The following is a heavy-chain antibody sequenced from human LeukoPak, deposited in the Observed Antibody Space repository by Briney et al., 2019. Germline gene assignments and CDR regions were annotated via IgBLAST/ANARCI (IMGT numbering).Heavy chain of an antibody. D-gene: IGHD2-15*01. CDR1: RFTFSSYW. J-gene: IGHJ4*03. Sequence: RLSCXASRFTFSSYWMSWVRRAPGKGLEWVANIRQDGSETYFVDSVKGRFTISRDNANNSLYMQMNSLRDEDTAVYYCARGRYCSGGXCYXXYW. V-gene: IGHV3-7*04. CDR2: IRQDGSET. CDR3: ARGRYCSGGXCYXXY.